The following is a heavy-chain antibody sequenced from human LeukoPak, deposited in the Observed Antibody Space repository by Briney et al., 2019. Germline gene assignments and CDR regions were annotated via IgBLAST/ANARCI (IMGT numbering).Heavy chain of an antibody. CDR3: ARGPRGYGSGSSRYYYYMDV. Sequence: KPSETLSLXCTVSGGSISSSSYYWGWIRQPPGKGLEWIGSIYYSGTTYYNPSLKSRVTISVDTSKNQFSLKLSSVTAADTAVYYCARGPRGYGSGSSRYYYYMDVWGKGTTVTVSS. D-gene: IGHD3-10*01. V-gene: IGHV4-39*07. CDR1: GGSISSSSYY. CDR2: IYYSGTT. J-gene: IGHJ6*03.